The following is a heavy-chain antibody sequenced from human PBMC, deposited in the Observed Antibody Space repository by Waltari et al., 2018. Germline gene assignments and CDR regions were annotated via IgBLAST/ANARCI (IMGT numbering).Heavy chain of an antibody. CDR3: ARDLRHPSYYDFSFDT. CDR2: IYTSEDT. J-gene: IGHJ5*02. CDR1: GGSINSEFYY. D-gene: IGHD3-3*01. Sequence: VELQESGPGLVKPSQTLSLTCSVSGGSINSEFYYWNWIRQPAGKGLEWIGRIYTSEDTNYTPSLKTRVSISVDTSMNQFSLKLTSVTAADTAVYYCARDLRHPSYYDFSFDTWGQGSLVTVSS. V-gene: IGHV4-61*02.